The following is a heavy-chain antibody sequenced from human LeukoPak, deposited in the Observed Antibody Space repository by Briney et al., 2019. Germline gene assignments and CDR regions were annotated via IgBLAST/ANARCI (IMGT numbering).Heavy chain of an antibody. CDR2: IKQDGSEK. D-gene: IGHD2-2*01. J-gene: IGHJ4*02. V-gene: IGHV3-7*01. Sequence: PGGSLRLSCAASGFTFSSYWMSWVRQAPGKGLEWVANIKQDGSEKYYVDSVKGRFTISRDNAKNSLYLQMNSLRAEDTAVYYCARGRYCSSTSCYVGEFDYWGQGTLVTVSS. CDR1: GFTFSSYW. CDR3: ARGRYCSSTSCYVGEFDY.